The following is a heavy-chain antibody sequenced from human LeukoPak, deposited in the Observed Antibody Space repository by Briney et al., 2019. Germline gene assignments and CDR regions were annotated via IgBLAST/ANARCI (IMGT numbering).Heavy chain of an antibody. D-gene: IGHD2-21*02. V-gene: IGHV3-30*18. CDR3: AKVTPGSTARKSGLDF. Sequence: GGSLRLSCAASGFSFSSYGVHWVRQTPGKGLEWVAVMSFDGSNIYYGDSVKGRFTISRDNSKNTPYLQMNSLRVEDTALYYCAKVTPGSTARKSGLDFWGQGTLVTVSS. CDR2: MSFDGSNI. CDR1: GFSFSSYG. J-gene: IGHJ4*02.